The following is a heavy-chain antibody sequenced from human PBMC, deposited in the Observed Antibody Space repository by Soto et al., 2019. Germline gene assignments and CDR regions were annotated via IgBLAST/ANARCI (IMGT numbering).Heavy chain of an antibody. J-gene: IGHJ6*02. Sequence: GGSLRLSCAASGFTFSSYAMSWVRQAPGKGLEWVSVISVSGSTTYYADSVKGRFTISRDNSGNTLFLEMYSLRAEDTAVYYCARYIPGVRYYGMDVWGQGTTVTVSS. CDR2: ISVSGSTT. CDR1: GFTFSSYA. D-gene: IGHD5-18*01. CDR3: ARYIPGVRYYGMDV. V-gene: IGHV3-23*01.